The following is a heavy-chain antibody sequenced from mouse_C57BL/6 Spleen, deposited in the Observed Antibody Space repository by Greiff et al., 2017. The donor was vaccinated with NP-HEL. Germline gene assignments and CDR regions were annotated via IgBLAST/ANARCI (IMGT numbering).Heavy chain of an antibody. J-gene: IGHJ2*01. CDR1: GYTFTDYN. CDR2: INPNNGGT. Sequence: EVQLQQSGPELVKPGASVKIPCKASGYTFTDYNMDWVKQSHGKSLEWIGDINPNNGGTIYNQKFKGKATLTVDKSSSTAYMELRSLTSEDTAVYYCARRLGLPFDYWGQGTTLTVSS. CDR3: ARRLGLPFDY. V-gene: IGHV1-18*01. D-gene: IGHD4-1*01.